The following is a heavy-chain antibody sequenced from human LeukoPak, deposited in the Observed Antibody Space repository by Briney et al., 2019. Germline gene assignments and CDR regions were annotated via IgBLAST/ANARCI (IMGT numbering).Heavy chain of an antibody. CDR1: GYTFTSYG. D-gene: IGHD3-3*01. V-gene: IGHV1-18*01. CDR3: ARMVFGVVINYYYYYMDV. CDR2: ISAYNGNT. Sequence: ASVKVSCKASGYTFTSYGISWVRQAPGQGLEWMGRISAYNGNTNYAQKLQGRVTMTTDTSTSTAYMELRSLRSDDTAVYYCARMVFGVVINYYYYYMDVWGKGTTVTVSS. J-gene: IGHJ6*03.